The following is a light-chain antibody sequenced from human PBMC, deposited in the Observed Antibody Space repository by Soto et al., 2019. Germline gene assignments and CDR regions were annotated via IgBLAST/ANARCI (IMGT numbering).Light chain of an antibody. V-gene: IGLV6-57*02. Sequence: NFMLTQPHSVSESPGKTVTISCTGSSGSIATNYVQWYQQRPGSAPPTVIYEDTQRPSGVPARFSGSIDSSSNSASLTISGLKTEDEADYYCQSYDGSNPDVVFGGGTKLTVL. CDR2: EDT. CDR3: QSYDGSNPDVV. CDR1: SGSIATNY. J-gene: IGLJ2*01.